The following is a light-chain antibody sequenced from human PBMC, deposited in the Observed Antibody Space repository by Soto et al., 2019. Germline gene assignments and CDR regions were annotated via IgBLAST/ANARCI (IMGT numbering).Light chain of an antibody. J-gene: IGKJ2*01. CDR1: QSLAYSDGNTY. CDR2: KVS. V-gene: IGKV2-30*01. Sequence: DVVMTQSPLSLPVTLGQPASISCRSSQSLAYSDGNTYLNWFQQRPGQSQRRLIYKVSNRDSGVPDRFSGSGSGTDFTLKISRVEAEDVGFYYCMQGTDWPPYTFGQGTKLEI. CDR3: MQGTDWPPYT.